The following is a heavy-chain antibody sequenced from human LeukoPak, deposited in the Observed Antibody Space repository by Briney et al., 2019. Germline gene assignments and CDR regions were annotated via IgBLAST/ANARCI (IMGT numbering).Heavy chain of an antibody. V-gene: IGHV1-2*06. CDR3: ARTEEFDY. J-gene: IGHJ4*02. CDR1: GYTFIGYY. Sequence: ASEKVSCRASGYTFIGYYMHWVRQAPGQGLEWMGRINPNSGGTNYAQKFQGRVTMTREMSISTAYMELSRLRSDDTAVYYCARTEEFDYWGQGTLVTVSS. CDR2: INPNSGGT.